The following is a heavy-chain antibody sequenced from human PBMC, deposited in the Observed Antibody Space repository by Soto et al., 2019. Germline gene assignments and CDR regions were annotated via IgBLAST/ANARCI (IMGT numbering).Heavy chain of an antibody. CDR3: ARLAVAGHYYFDY. J-gene: IGHJ4*02. V-gene: IGHV4-38-2*01. Sequence: SETLSLTCAVSGYSISSGYYWGWIRQPPGKGLEWIGSIYHSGSTYYNPSLKSRVTISVDTSKNQFSLKLSSVTAADTAVYYCARLAVAGHYYFDYWGQGTLVTVSS. CDR2: IYHSGST. D-gene: IGHD6-19*01. CDR1: GYSISSGYY.